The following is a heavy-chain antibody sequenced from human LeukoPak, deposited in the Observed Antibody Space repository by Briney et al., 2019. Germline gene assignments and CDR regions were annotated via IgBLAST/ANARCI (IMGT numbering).Heavy chain of an antibody. CDR3: ARHVSSSSEDS. CDR1: GYIFTNYY. D-gene: IGHD1-26*01. CDR2: INPRSGGT. Sequence: GASVKVSCKASGYIFTNYYMHWVRQAPGQGLEWMGWINPRSGGTNFAQKFQGRVTMTRDTSVSAAYMELSRLRSDDTAVYYCARHVSSSSEDSWGQGTLVTVSS. J-gene: IGHJ4*02. V-gene: IGHV1-2*02.